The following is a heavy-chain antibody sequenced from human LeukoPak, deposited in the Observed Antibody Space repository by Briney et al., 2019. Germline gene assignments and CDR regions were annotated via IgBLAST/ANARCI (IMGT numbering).Heavy chain of an antibody. CDR2: ISGSGSTT. J-gene: IGHJ5*02. CDR1: GFTFTSFA. D-gene: IGHD3-10*01. Sequence: PGGSLRLSCAASGFTFTSFAMNWVRQAPGTGLEWISVISGSGSTTYYADSVKGRFTISRDNSKNTLYLQMNSLRVEDTAVYYCSKDTKGYYGSGTVSESWGQGTLVTVSS. V-gene: IGHV3-23*01. CDR3: SKDTKGYYGSGTVSES.